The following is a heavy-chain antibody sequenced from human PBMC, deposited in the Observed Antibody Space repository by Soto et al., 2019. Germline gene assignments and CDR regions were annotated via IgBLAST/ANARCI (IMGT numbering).Heavy chain of an antibody. CDR1: GFTFTSSA. V-gene: IGHV1-58*02. CDR3: ASIMEEYYDFPSGMDV. Sequence: SVKVSCKASGFTFTSSAMQWVRQARGQRLEWIGWIVVGSGNTNYAQKFQERVTITRDMSTSTAYMELSSLRSEDTAVYYCASIMEEYYDFPSGMDVWGQGTTVTVSS. J-gene: IGHJ6*02. CDR2: IVVGSGNT. D-gene: IGHD3-3*01.